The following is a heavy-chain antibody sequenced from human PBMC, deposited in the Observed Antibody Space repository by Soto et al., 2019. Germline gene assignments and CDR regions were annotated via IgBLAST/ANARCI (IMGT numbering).Heavy chain of an antibody. Sequence: QVQLQESGPGLVKPSGTLSLTCAVSGGSISSSNWWSWVRQPPGKGLEWIGEIYHSGSTNYNPSRESRVTISVDKSKTQFSPKLSSVTAADTAVYYCARGYQQQLVPTVPWFDPWGQGTLVTVSS. V-gene: IGHV4-4*02. D-gene: IGHD6-13*01. CDR3: ARGYQQQLVPTVPWFDP. J-gene: IGHJ5*02. CDR1: GGSISSSNW. CDR2: IYHSGST.